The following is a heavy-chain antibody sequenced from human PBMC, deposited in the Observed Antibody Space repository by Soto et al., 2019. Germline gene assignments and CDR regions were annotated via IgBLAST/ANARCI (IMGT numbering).Heavy chain of an antibody. CDR3: ARDTGGDGDRTLLYYCNYYYMDV. Sequence: GGSLRLSCAASGFTFSSYSMNWVRQAPGKGLEWVSYISSSSSTIYYADSVKGRFTISRDNAKNTLYLQMNSLRAEDTAVYYCARDTGGDGDRTLLYYCNYYYMDVWGKGTTVTVSS. CDR2: ISSSSSTI. CDR1: GFTFSSYS. V-gene: IGHV3-48*01. D-gene: IGHD4-17*01. J-gene: IGHJ6*03.